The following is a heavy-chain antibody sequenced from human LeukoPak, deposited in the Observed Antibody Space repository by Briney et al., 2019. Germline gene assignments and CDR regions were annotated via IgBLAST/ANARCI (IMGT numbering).Heavy chain of an antibody. CDR3: AKHAGTTRQTKDY. J-gene: IGHJ4*02. Sequence: GSLILSCAVSGVIFNNYAMSWVRQAPGRGLEWVSVISASGGSTYYADSVKGRFTISRDNSNNRLYLEMNSLRAEDTAVYYCAKHAGTTRQTKDYWGQGTLVTVSS. CDR2: ISASGGST. D-gene: IGHD1-1*01. CDR1: GVIFNNYA. V-gene: IGHV3-23*01.